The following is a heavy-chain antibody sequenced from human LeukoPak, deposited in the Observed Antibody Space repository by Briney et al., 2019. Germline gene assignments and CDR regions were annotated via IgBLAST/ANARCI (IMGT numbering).Heavy chain of an antibody. CDR3: AREGEYYDILALTSGYFDY. D-gene: IGHD3-9*01. CDR2: INTNTGNP. V-gene: IGHV7-4-1*02. Sequence: ASVKVSCKASGYTFTSYAMNWVRQAPGQGLEWMGWINTNTGNPTYAQGFTGRFVLSLDTSVSTAYLQISSLKAEDTAVYYCAREGEYYDILALTSGYFDYWGQGTLVTVSS. J-gene: IGHJ4*02. CDR1: GYTFTSYA.